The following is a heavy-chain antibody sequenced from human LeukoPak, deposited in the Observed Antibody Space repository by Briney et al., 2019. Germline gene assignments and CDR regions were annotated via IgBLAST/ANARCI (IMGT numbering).Heavy chain of an antibody. D-gene: IGHD6-13*01. CDR3: TTRQQYGLYYFDY. Sequence: GGSLRLSCAASGFTFSNAWMSWVRQAPGKGLEWVGRIKSKTDGGTTDYAAPVKGRFTISRDDSKNTLYLQMNSLKTEDTAVYYCTTRQQYGLYYFDYWGQGTLVTVSS. J-gene: IGHJ4*02. CDR2: IKSKTDGGTT. V-gene: IGHV3-15*01. CDR1: GFTFSNAW.